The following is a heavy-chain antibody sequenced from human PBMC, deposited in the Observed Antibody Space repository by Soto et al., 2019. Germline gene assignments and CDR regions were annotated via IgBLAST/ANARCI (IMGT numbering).Heavy chain of an antibody. Sequence: SVKVSCQAFGYTFNSYYMHWVRQAPGQGLEWMGIINPSGGSTSYSQKFQGRVTMTRDTSTSTVYMELSSLRSEDTAVYYCARDFPTDTGATPDYWGQGTLVTVSS. J-gene: IGHJ4*02. CDR1: GYTFNSYY. V-gene: IGHV1-46*02. CDR2: INPSGGST. D-gene: IGHD1-26*01. CDR3: ARDFPTDTGATPDY.